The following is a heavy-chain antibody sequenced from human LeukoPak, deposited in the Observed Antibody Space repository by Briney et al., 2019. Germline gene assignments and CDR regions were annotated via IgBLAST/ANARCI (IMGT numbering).Heavy chain of an antibody. D-gene: IGHD2-2*01. CDR2: ISAYNGNT. Sequence: GASVKVSCKAFGYTFTNYDINWVRQAPGQGLEWMGWISAYNGNTKYAQKFQGRVTMTTDTSTSTAYMELRSLRSDDTAVYYCARFTPRLTREKFDYWGRGTLVTVSS. J-gene: IGHJ4*02. CDR1: GYTFTNYD. CDR3: ARFTPRLTREKFDY. V-gene: IGHV1-18*01.